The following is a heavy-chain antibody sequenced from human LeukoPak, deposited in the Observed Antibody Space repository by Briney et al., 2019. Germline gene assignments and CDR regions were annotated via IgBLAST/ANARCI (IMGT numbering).Heavy chain of an antibody. V-gene: IGHV3-23*01. CDR3: AKDYLSGSSGDY. CDR2: ISGSGGST. D-gene: IGHD3-10*01. J-gene: IGHJ4*01. Sequence: PGGSLRLSCAASGFTFSSYAMSWVRQAPGKGLEWVSVISGSGGSTYYADSVKGRFTISRDNSKNTLYLQMNSLRAEDTAVYYCAKDYLSGSSGDYWGQGTLVAVSS. CDR1: GFTFSSYA.